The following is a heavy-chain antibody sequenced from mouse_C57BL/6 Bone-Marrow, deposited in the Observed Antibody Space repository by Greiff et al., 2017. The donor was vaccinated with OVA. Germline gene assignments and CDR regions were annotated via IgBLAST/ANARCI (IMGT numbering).Heavy chain of an antibody. CDR2: IWSGGST. D-gene: IGHD2-4*01. J-gene: IGHJ4*01. CDR3: AKTMIRDYYAIDD. Sequence: QVQLQQSGPGLVQPSQSLSITCTVSGFSLTSYGVHWVRKPPGKGLEWLGVIWSGGSTDYNAAFISRLSISKDNSKSQVFFKMNSLKSDDTTIYYCAKTMIRDYYAIDDWGQGTSVTVSS. CDR1: GFSLTSYG. V-gene: IGHV2-4*01.